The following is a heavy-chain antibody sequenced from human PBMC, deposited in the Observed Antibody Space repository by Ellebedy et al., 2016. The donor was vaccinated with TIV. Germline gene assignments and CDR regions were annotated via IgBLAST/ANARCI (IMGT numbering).Heavy chain of an antibody. Sequence: AASVKVSCKASGFTFTSSTMQWVRQARGQRLEWIGWNVVGSGNTNYAQKFQERVTITRDMSTSTAYMELSSLRSEDTAVYYCAATSGSYRSMLLAGPLDDAFDIWGQGTMVTVSS. D-gene: IGHD1-26*01. CDR3: AATSGSYRSMLLAGPLDDAFDI. CDR2: NVVGSGNT. J-gene: IGHJ3*02. CDR1: GFTFTSST. V-gene: IGHV1-58*02.